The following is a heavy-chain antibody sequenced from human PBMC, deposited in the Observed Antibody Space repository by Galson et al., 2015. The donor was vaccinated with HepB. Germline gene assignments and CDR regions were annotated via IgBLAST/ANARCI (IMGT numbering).Heavy chain of an antibody. J-gene: IGHJ3*02. CDR2: ISGSGGST. Sequence: SLRLSCAASGFTFSSYAMSWVRQAPGKRLEWVSAISGSGGSTYSADSVKGRVTISRDNYEATLYLQMNSLRAEDTAVYYCAKVGYNSGWYPGPLDIFGQGTMVTVSS. D-gene: IGHD6-19*01. CDR1: GFTFSSYA. V-gene: IGHV3-23*01. CDR3: AKVGYNSGWYPGPLDI.